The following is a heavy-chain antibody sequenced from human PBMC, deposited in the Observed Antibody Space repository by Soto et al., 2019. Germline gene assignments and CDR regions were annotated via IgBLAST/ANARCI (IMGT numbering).Heavy chain of an antibody. CDR2: NYYSGST. CDR3: ARLRSKGRTVTTFDY. J-gene: IGHJ4*02. D-gene: IGHD4-17*01. Sequence: PSETLSLTCTVSGGSISSSSYYWGWIRQPPGKGLEWIGSNYYSGSTYYNPSLKSRVTISVDTSKNQFSLKLSSVTAADTAVYYCARLRSKGRTVTTFDYWGQGTLVTVSS. V-gene: IGHV4-39*01. CDR1: GGSISSSSYY.